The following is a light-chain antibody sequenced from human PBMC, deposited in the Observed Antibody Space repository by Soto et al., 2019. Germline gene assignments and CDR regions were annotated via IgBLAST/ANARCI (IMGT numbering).Light chain of an antibody. Sequence: QSALTQPPSASGSLGQSVTISCTGTRSDIGGYNYVSWYLQYPGKAPKLMIYDVYKRPSGVPDRFSGSKSDNTASLTVSGLQAEDEADYYCSSYAVNNKVVFGGGTKLTVL. CDR1: RSDIGGYNY. J-gene: IGLJ2*01. CDR3: SSYAVNNKVV. V-gene: IGLV2-8*01. CDR2: DVY.